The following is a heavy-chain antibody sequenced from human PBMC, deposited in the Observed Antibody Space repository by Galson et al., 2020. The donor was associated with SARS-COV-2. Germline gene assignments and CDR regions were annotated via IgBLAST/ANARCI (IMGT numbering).Heavy chain of an antibody. CDR2: IYYSGST. J-gene: IGHJ4*02. D-gene: IGHD3-10*01. CDR3: ASRRERFGELLGPTQIDY. Sequence: SETLSLTCTVSGGSISSGGYYWSWIRQHPGKGLEWIGYIYYSGSTYYNPSLKSRVTISVDTSKNQFSLKLSSVTAADTAVYYCASRRERFGELLGPTQIDYWGQGTLVTVSS. CDR1: GGSISSGGYY. V-gene: IGHV4-31*03.